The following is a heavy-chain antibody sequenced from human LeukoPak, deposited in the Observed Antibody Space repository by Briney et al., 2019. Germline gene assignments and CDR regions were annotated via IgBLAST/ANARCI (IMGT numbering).Heavy chain of an antibody. CDR3: VKGIHYYDSSGYYY. D-gene: IGHD3-22*01. Sequence: PGGSLRLSCATSGFTFSNYGMHWVRQAPGKGLERVTFIRYDGSNKYYADSVKGRFTISRDNSKNTLYLQMNSLRVEDTAVYYCVKGIHYYDSSGYYYWGQGTLVTVSA. V-gene: IGHV3-30*02. J-gene: IGHJ4*02. CDR1: GFTFSNYG. CDR2: IRYDGSNK.